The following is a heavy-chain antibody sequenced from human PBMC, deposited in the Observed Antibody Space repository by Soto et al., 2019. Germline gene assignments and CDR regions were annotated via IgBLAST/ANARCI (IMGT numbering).Heavy chain of an antibody. V-gene: IGHV3-74*01. D-gene: IGHD3-10*01. J-gene: IGHJ4*02. CDR1: GFTFSSDL. Sequence: GGSLRLSCAASGFTFSSDLLHWVRQAPGKGLEWVSRINTDGSGTSYADSVKGRFTISRDNAKNTLHLQMNSLRAEDTAIYYGTRDRPGPQHYFDYWGQGNMFTVSS. CDR2: INTDGSGT. CDR3: TRDRPGPQHYFDY.